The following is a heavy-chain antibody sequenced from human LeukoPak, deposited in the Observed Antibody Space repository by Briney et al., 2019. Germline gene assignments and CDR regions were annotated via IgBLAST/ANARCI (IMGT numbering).Heavy chain of an antibody. V-gene: IGHV3-53*01. CDR1: GLTVSDNY. Sequence: PGGSLRLSCAASGLTVSDNYMKWVRQAPGKGLEWVSLIYSSGSTYYADSVKGRFTISRDTPKNTVYLQMNSLRAVDTAVYYCAIVRHCSGGSGSGLWGQGTLVTVSS. D-gene: IGHD2-15*01. CDR3: AIVRHCSGGSGSGL. J-gene: IGHJ4*02. CDR2: IYSSGST.